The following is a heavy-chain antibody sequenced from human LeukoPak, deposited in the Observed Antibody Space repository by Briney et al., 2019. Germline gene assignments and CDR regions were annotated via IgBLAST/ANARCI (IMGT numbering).Heavy chain of an antibody. CDR3: ARGEHGSGSYGY. D-gene: IGHD3-10*01. J-gene: IGHJ4*02. Sequence: ASVKVSCKASGYTFTSYDINWVRQATGQGLEWMGWMNPNSGNTGYAQKFQGRVTITRNTSISTAYMELSSLRSEDTAVYYCARGEHGSGSYGYWGQGTLVTVSS. V-gene: IGHV1-8*03. CDR1: GYTFTSYD. CDR2: MNPNSGNT.